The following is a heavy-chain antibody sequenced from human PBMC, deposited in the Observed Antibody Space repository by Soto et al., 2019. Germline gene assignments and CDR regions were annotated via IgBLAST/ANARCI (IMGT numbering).Heavy chain of an antibody. Sequence: GGSLRLSCAASGFTFSSYWMSWVRQAPGKGLEWVANIKQDGSEKYYVDSVKGRFTISRDNAKNSLYLQMNSLRAEDTAVYYCARPPYGDYELDYYYMDVWGKGTTVTVSS. D-gene: IGHD4-17*01. V-gene: IGHV3-7*01. CDR2: IKQDGSEK. CDR1: GFTFSSYW. J-gene: IGHJ6*03. CDR3: ARPPYGDYELDYYYMDV.